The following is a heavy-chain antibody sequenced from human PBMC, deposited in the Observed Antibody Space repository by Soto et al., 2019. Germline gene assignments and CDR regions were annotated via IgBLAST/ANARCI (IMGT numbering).Heavy chain of an antibody. CDR1: GFTFSSYA. CDR2: ISHDGRNK. CDR3: AKDHRTPVTTRGVWYFDY. J-gene: IGHJ4*02. V-gene: IGHV3-30*04. D-gene: IGHD4-17*01. Sequence: QVQLVESGGGVVQPGKSLRLSCAASGFTFSSYAMHWVRQAPGKGLEWVALISHDGRNKYYADSVKGRFTISRDTSKNTLYLQMNSLRDEDTAVYYCAKDHRTPVTTRGVWYFDYWGQGTLVTVSS.